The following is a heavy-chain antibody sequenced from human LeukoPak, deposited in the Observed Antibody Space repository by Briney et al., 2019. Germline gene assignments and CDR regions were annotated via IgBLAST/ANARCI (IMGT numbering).Heavy chain of an antibody. V-gene: IGHV4-34*06. Sequence: SETLSLTCAVYGGSFTDYYWSWIRQSPGKGLEWIGEINHSGSTNYNPSLKSRVTMSVDKSKNQISLNLASLTAADTALYYCAGRGSSSGTFDIWGPGTFVTVSS. D-gene: IGHD2-2*01. CDR3: AGRGSSSGTFDI. J-gene: IGHJ3*02. CDR2: INHSGST. CDR1: GGSFTDYY.